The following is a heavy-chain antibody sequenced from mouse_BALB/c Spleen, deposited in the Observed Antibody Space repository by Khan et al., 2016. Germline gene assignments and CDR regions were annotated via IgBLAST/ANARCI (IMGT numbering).Heavy chain of an antibody. J-gene: IGHJ2*01. CDR2: ISYSGST. V-gene: IGHV3-2*02. Sequence: VQLQESGPGLVKPSQSLSLTCTVTGYSITSDYAWNWIRQFPGNKLEWMGYISYSGSTSYNPSLKSRISITRDTSKNQFFLQLNSVTTEDTATYYCARVPNWDFFDYWGQGTTLTVSS. CDR1: GYSITSDYA. CDR3: ARVPNWDFFDY. D-gene: IGHD4-1*01.